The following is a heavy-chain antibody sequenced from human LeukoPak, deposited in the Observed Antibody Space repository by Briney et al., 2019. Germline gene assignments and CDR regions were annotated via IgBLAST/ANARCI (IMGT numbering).Heavy chain of an antibody. CDR1: GYTFTNYY. CDR3: ARDRNSGSYCSDY. V-gene: IGHV1-46*01. Sequence: ASVKVSCKASGYTFTNYYIHWVRQAPGQGPEWVGIINPSSAYTTYSQKFQGRVTMTRDTSTSTVYMELSSLTSEDTAVYYCARDRNSGSYCSDYWGQGTLVTASS. J-gene: IGHJ4*02. D-gene: IGHD1-26*01. CDR2: INPSSAYT.